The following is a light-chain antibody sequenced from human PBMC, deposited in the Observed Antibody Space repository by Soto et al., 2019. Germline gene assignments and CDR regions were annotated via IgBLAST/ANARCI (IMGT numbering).Light chain of an antibody. J-gene: IGKJ1*01. CDR1: QSVSSSY. V-gene: IGKV3-20*01. CDR3: QQYGSSRWT. CDR2: GAS. Sequence: EIGVTQSPGTLSLSPGERATLSCRASQSVSSSYLAWYQQKPGQAPRLLIYGASSRATGIPDRFSGSGSGTDFTLTISRLEPEEFAVYYCQQYGSSRWTFGQGTKVEIK.